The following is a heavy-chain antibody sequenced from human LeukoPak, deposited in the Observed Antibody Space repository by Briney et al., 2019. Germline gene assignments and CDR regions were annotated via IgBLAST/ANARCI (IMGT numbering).Heavy chain of an antibody. CDR1: KFIFGNYT. V-gene: IGHV3-21*04. Sequence: GGSLRLSCAASKFIFGNYTMNWVRQAPGKGLEWVSSISGGSRSIYYADSVKGRFTTSRDDAKDSLSLQMNSLRAEDTGVYYCVRERSVKARQEGGHRYYYYMDVWGNGTTVTVSS. D-gene: IGHD6-6*01. CDR2: ISGGSRSI. J-gene: IGHJ6*03. CDR3: VRERSVKARQEGGHRYYYYMDV.